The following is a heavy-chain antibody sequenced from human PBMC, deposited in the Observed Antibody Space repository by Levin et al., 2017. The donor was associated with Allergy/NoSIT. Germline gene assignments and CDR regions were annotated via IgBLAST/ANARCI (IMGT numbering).Heavy chain of an antibody. CDR1: GYSFTSYW. V-gene: IGHV5-51*01. D-gene: IGHD6-13*01. CDR2: IYPGDSDT. J-gene: IGHJ2*01. Sequence: GESLKISCKGSGYSFTSYWIGWVRQMPGKGLEWMGIIYPGDSDTRYSPSFQGQVTISADKSISTAYLQWSSLKASDTAMYYCARPGLAAAGAEYWYFDLWGRGTLVTVSS. CDR3: ARPGLAAAGAEYWYFDL.